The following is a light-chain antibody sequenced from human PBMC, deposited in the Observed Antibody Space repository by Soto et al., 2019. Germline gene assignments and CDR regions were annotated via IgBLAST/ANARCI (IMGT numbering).Light chain of an antibody. J-gene: IGKJ1*01. V-gene: IGKV3-20*01. CDR3: QQYGSSSWT. Sequence: EIVLTQSPGTLSLSPGERATLSCRASQSVSSSYLAWYQQKPGQAPRLLIYGTSSRATAIPDRFSGSGSGTDFTLTISRLEAEDFAVYYCQQYGSSSWTFGQGNKVEIK. CDR1: QSVSSSY. CDR2: GTS.